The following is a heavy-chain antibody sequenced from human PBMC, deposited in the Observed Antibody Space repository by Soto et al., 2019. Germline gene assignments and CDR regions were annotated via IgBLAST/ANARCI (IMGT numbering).Heavy chain of an antibody. CDR1: GGTFSSYA. CDR3: ARDHGDGYGMDV. J-gene: IGHJ6*02. V-gene: IGHV1-69*13. Sequence: RASVKVSCKASGGTFSSYAISWVRQAPGQGLEWMGGIIPIFGTANYAQKFQGRVTITADESTSTAYMELSSLRSEDTAVYYCARDHGDGYGMDVWGQGTTVTVYS. CDR2: IIPIFGTA. D-gene: IGHD3-10*01.